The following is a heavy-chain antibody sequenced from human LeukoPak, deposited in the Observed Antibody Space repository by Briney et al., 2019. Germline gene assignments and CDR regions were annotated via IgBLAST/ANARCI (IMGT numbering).Heavy chain of an antibody. J-gene: IGHJ4*02. Sequence: SVKVSCKASGGTFSSYAISSVRQAPGQGLEWMGGIIPIFGTANYAQKFQGRVTITADESTSTAYMELSSLRSEDTAVYYCARDSGAVAVPSFDYWGQGTLVTVSS. CDR1: GGTFSSYA. CDR3: ARDSGAVAVPSFDY. CDR2: IIPIFGTA. V-gene: IGHV1-69*01. D-gene: IGHD6-19*01.